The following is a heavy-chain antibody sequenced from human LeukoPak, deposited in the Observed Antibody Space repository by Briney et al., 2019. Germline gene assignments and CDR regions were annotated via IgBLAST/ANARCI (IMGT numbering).Heavy chain of an antibody. D-gene: IGHD1-1*01. Sequence: GASVKVSCKASGYTFSGYYIHWVRQVPGQGLEWMGWINPNSGATSYAQKFQGGVTLTRDTSITTFYMEVSRLRSDDTAVYFCARYNWNDVVSALDSWGQGTLVTVSS. CDR3: ARYNWNDVVSALDS. V-gene: IGHV1-2*02. CDR1: GYTFSGYY. CDR2: INPNSGAT. J-gene: IGHJ4*02.